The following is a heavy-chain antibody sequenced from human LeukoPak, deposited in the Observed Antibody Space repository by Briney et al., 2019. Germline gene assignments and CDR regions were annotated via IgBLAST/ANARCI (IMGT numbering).Heavy chain of an antibody. CDR3: ARRCTSCYTRDAFDI. J-gene: IGHJ3*02. V-gene: IGHV4-59*08. Sequence: SSETLSLTCTVSGGSISSYYWSWIRQPPGKGLEWIGYIYYSGSTNYNPSLKSRVTISVDTSKNQFSLKLSSVTAADTVVYYCARRCTSCYTRDAFDIWGQGTMVTVSS. D-gene: IGHD2-2*02. CDR1: GGSISSYY. CDR2: IYYSGST.